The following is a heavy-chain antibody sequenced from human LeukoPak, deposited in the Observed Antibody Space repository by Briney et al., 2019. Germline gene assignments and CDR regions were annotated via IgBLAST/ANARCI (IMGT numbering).Heavy chain of an antibody. CDR3: ARVLRGHVMWELLHFDY. CDR1: GYTFTSYY. CDR2: INPSGGST. V-gene: IGHV1-46*01. D-gene: IGHD1-26*01. Sequence: ASVKVSCKASGYTFTSYYMHWVRQAPGQGLEWMGIINPSGGSTSYAQKFQGRVTMTRDTSTSTVYMELSSLRSEDTAVYYCARVLRGHVMWELLHFDYWGQGTLVTVSS. J-gene: IGHJ4*02.